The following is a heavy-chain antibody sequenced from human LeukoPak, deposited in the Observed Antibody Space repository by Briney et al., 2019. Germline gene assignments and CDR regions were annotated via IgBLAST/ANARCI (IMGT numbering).Heavy chain of an antibody. CDR2: VSGSGGYT. CDR3: AKDRPNYYDSSGHYYRRDGDS. D-gene: IGHD3-22*01. V-gene: IGHV3-23*01. J-gene: IGHJ5*01. CDR1: GFTFSSYA. Sequence: GGSLRLSSAASGFTFSSYAMSWVRQAPGKGLEWVSSVSGSGGYTYYAGSVKGRFTISRDNSKNTLYLQMNSLRAEDTAIYYWAKDRPNYYDSSGHYYRRDGDSWGQGTLGTVSS.